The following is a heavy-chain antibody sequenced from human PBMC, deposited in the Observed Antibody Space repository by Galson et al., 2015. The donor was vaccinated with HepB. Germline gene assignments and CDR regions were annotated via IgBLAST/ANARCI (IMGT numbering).Heavy chain of an antibody. CDR2: ISPIFDVT. Sequence: SVKVSCKASGGTFNNYAINWVRQAPGHGLEWIGRISPIFDVTDYAQKFQGTVAITADESTGTAYMELRSLVSEDTAEYYCARDTDSQTSFVMGVWGQGTTVAVSS. CDR3: ARDTDSQTSFVMGV. V-gene: IGHV1-69*13. D-gene: IGHD3-3*01. CDR1: GGTFNNYA. J-gene: IGHJ6*02.